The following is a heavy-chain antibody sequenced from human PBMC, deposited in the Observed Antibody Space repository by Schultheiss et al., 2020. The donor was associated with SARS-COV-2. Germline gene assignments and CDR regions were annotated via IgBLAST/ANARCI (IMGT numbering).Heavy chain of an antibody. D-gene: IGHD3-16*02. CDR1: GGSISSYY. V-gene: IGHV4-59*06. CDR3: ARGHDYIWGTYRPNFIDY. CDR2: IYYSGST. J-gene: IGHJ4*02. Sequence: SETLSLSCTVSGGSISSYYWSWIRQPPGKGLEWIGYIYYSGSTYYNPSLKSRVFVSVDTSKNPFSLKLSSVTAADTAVYYCARGHDYIWGTYRPNFIDYWGQGTLVTVSS.